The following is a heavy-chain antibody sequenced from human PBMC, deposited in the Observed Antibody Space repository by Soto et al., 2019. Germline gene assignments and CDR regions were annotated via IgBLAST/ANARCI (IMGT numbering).Heavy chain of an antibody. J-gene: IGHJ4*02. CDR3: ARVLRVAKVDY. CDR2: INPSGGST. Sequence: QVQLVQSGAEVKKPGASVKVSCKASGYTFTSYYMHWVRQAPGPGLEWMGIINPSGGSTSYAQKFQGRVTMTRDTSTRTGYMELSSLRSEDTAVYYCARVLRVAKVDYWGQGSLVTVSS. D-gene: IGHD2-21*01. V-gene: IGHV1-46*03. CDR1: GYTFTSYY.